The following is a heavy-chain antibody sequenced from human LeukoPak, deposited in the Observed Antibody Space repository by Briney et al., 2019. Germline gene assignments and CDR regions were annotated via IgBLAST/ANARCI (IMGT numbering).Heavy chain of an antibody. J-gene: IGHJ4*02. CDR3: ARDFKFGFGEFPPGY. CDR1: GFTFSSYA. D-gene: IGHD3-10*01. V-gene: IGHV3-21*01. CDR2: ISSGSSSI. Sequence: GGSLRLSCAASGFTFSSYAMSWVRQAPGKGLEWVSSISSGSSSIYSAESVRGRFTISRDNAKNSLYLQMNSLRAEDTAVYYCARDFKFGFGEFPPGYWGQGTLVTVSS.